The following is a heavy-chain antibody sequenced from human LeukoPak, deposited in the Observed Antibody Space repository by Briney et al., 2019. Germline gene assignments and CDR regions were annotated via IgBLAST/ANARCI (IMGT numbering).Heavy chain of an antibody. V-gene: IGHV1-58*01. J-gene: IGHJ1*01. D-gene: IGHD3-22*01. CDR2: IVVGSGNT. Sequence: ASVKVSCKASGFTFTSSAVQWVRQARGQRLEWIGRIVVGSGNTNYAQKFQERVTITRDMSTSTAYMELSSLRSEDTAVYYCAAIVSSGYYYQHWGQGTLVTVSS. CDR3: AAIVSSGYYYQH. CDR1: GFTFTSSA.